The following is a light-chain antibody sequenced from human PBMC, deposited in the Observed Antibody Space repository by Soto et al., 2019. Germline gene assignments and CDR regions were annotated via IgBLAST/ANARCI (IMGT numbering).Light chain of an antibody. J-gene: IGKJ4*01. V-gene: IGKV3-20*01. Sequence: EIVLTQSPGTLSLSPGERATLSCRASQSVSSSYLAWYQQKPGQAPRLLIYGASTRATGIPARFSGSGSGTDFALTISRLEPEDFAVYYCQQYGNSPPVTFGGGTKVDI. CDR1: QSVSSSY. CDR2: GAS. CDR3: QQYGNSPPVT.